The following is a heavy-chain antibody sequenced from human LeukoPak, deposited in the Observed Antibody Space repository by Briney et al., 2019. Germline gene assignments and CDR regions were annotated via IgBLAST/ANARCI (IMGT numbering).Heavy chain of an antibody. J-gene: IGHJ6*03. D-gene: IGHD5-12*01. CDR3: ARVVYSGYDFRGAMDV. CDR1: GGSISSYY. Sequence: PSEALSLTCTISGGSISSYYWSWIRQPPGKGLEWIGYIYYTGSTNHNPSLKSRVTISVDTSKNQFSLKLSSVTAADTAVYYCARVVYSGYDFRGAMDVWGKGTTVTVSS. V-gene: IGHV4-59*01. CDR2: IYYTGST.